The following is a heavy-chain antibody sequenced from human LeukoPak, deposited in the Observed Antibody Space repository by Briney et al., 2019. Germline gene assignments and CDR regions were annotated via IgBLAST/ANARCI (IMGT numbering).Heavy chain of an antibody. CDR1: GFTFSSYG. CDR3: AKVAPPFSGDYCFDY. CDR2: ISVSGGTT. V-gene: IGHV3-23*01. D-gene: IGHD4-17*01. Sequence: GGSLRLSCAASGFTFSSYGMSWVRQAPGKGLQWVSGISVSGGTTHYADSVKDRFTISRDNSKHTLYLQMNSLRAEDTAVYYCAKVAPPFSGDYCFDYWGQGTLVTVSS. J-gene: IGHJ4*02.